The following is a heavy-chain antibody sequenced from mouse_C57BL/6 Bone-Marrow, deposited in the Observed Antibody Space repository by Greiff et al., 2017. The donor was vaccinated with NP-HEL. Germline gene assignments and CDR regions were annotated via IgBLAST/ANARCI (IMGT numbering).Heavy chain of an antibody. CDR2: IFPGSGST. D-gene: IGHD4-1*01. Sequence: QVQLQQSGPELVKPGASVKISCKASGYTFTDYYINWVKQRPGQGLEWIGWIFPGSGSTYYNEKFKGKATLTVDKSSSTAYMLLNSLTSEYSAGYFGARGWDGDYWGQGTTLTVSS. J-gene: IGHJ2*01. CDR3: ARGWDGDY. CDR1: GYTFTDYY. V-gene: IGHV1-75*01.